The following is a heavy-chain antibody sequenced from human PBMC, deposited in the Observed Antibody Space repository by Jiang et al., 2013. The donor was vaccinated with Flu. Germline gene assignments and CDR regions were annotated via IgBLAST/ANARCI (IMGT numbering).Heavy chain of an antibody. J-gene: IGHJ4*02. CDR1: GYNFPSSW. CDR2: IYPGDSDT. CDR3: AGREVGATHSFDY. Sequence: GAEVKKPGESLKISCEASGYNFPSSWIGWVRQMPGRGLEWMGIIYPGDSDTRYSPSFQGQVTISADKSISTAYLQWSSLKASDTAMYYCAGREVGATHSFDYWGQGTLVTVSS. D-gene: IGHD1-26*01. V-gene: IGHV5-51*03.